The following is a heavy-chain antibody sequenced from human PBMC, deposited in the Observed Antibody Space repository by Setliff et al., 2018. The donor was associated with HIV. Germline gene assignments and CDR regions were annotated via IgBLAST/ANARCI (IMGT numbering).Heavy chain of an antibody. CDR1: GFTVSSNY. CDR3: AKDPRAAVATICDY. CDR2: IYSGGST. D-gene: IGHD5-12*01. Sequence: GGSLRLSCAASGFTVSSNYMSWVRQAPGKGLEWVSVIYSGGSTYYADSVKGRFTISRDNSKNTLYLQMNILRAEDTAVYYCAKDPRAAVATICDYWGQGTLVTSPQ. V-gene: IGHV3-53*01. J-gene: IGHJ4*02.